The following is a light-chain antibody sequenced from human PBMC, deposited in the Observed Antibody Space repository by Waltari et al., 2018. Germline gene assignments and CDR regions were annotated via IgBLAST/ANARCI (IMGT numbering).Light chain of an antibody. CDR2: GAS. CDR1: ESVSTK. CDR3: QQYSNWPPT. V-gene: IGKV3-15*01. Sequence: ETVMTQSPATLSVSPGEGATLSCRASESVSTKLAWYQRQSGQAPRLLIYGASTRATGIPARFSGTGSGTEFTLTVSSLQSEDFALYYCQQYSNWPPTFGQGTKVDIK. J-gene: IGKJ1*01.